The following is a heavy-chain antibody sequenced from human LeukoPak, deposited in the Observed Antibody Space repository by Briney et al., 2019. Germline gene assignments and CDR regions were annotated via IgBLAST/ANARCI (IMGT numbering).Heavy chain of an antibody. J-gene: IGHJ5*01. CDR3: ARSRQASGLFNS. CDR1: GYAITSGGFS. D-gene: IGHD3-10*01. V-gene: IGHV4-30-2*01. CDR2: IYDRGPA. Sequence: SETLSLTCTVSGYAITSGGFSWNWIRQPPGKGLEWIGCIYDRGPAYYNPSLKSRFTISVDRPKNQFFLNVTSLSAADTAVYYCARSRQASGLFNSWGQGTLVVVSS.